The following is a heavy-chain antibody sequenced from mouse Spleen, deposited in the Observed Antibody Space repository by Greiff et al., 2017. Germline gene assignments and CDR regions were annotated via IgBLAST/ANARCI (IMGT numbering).Heavy chain of an antibody. CDR1: GYSITSGYY. V-gene: IGHV3-6*01. CDR3: ARDWPDYEGVYYAMDY. CDR2: ISYDGSN. D-gene: IGHD2-4*01. J-gene: IGHJ4*01. Sequence: EVQLQESGPGLVKPSQSLSLTCSVTGYSITSGYYWNWIRQFPGNKLEWMGYISYDGSNNYNPSLKNRISITRDTSKNQFFLKLNAVTTEDTATYYCARDWPDYEGVYYAMDYWGQGTSVTVSS.